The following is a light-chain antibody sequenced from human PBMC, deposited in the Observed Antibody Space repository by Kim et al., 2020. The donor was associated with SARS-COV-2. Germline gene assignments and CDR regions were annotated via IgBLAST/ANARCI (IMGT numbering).Light chain of an antibody. V-gene: IGKV4-1*01. CDR1: RTILYKSNNKNY. J-gene: IGKJ2*01. CDR3: QQYFATPYT. CDR2: WAS. Sequence: IVMTQSPDSLAVSLGERATINCKSSRTILYKSNNKNYLGWYQRKPGQPPKLLIYWASTRESGVPYRFSGSGSGTDFTLTISSLQAEDVALYYCQQYFATPYTFGQGTKLEIK.